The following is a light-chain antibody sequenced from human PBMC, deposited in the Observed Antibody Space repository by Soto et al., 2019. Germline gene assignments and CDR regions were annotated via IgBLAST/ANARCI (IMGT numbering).Light chain of an antibody. V-gene: IGLV1-44*01. CDR3: AAWDASLDGYV. CDR2: SYD. Sequence: QSVLTQPPSASGTPGQRVTISCSTSSSNLGDNTVNWYQHVPGTAPKLLIYSYDQRPSGVPDRFSSSKSGTSASLAISGLQSEDEADYYCAAWDASLDGYVFGTGTKVTVL. J-gene: IGLJ1*01. CDR1: SSNLGDNT.